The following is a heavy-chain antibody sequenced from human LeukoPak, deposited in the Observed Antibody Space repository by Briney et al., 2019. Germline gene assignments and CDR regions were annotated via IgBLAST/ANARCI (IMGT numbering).Heavy chain of an antibody. J-gene: IGHJ4*02. CDR1: GGSISSYY. CDR2: IYYSGST. D-gene: IGHD5-18*01. Sequence: PSETLSLTCTVSGGSISSYYWSWIRQPPGKGLEWIGHIYYSGSTNYNPSLKSRVTISIDTSKNQFSLRLSSVTATDTAVYYCARGAAGYSYGWGQGTLVTVSS. CDR3: ARGAAGYSYG. V-gene: IGHV4-59*01.